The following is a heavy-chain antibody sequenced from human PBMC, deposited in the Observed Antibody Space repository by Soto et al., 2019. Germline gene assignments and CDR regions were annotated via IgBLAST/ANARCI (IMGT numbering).Heavy chain of an antibody. CDR1: GFTFSSYA. J-gene: IGHJ4*02. V-gene: IGHV3-23*01. D-gene: IGHD3-16*01. CDR3: AKKGMDTNMLSGYFDY. CDR2: IGRGSGGT. Sequence: EVQLLESGGGLVQPGGSLRLSCAASGFTFSSYAMNWVRQAPGKGLEWVSVIGRGSGGTYYADSVKGRFTISRDNSKNTLYLQMNSLRAEDTAVYYCAKKGMDTNMLSGYFDYWGQGTLVTVSS.